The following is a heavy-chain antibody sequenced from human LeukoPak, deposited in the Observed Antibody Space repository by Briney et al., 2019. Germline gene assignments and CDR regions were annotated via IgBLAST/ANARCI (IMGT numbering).Heavy chain of an antibody. V-gene: IGHV1-69*04. J-gene: IGHJ4*02. CDR1: GGTFSSYA. D-gene: IGHD3-22*01. CDR2: IIPILGIA. Sequence: ASVKVSCKASGGTFSSYAISWVRQAPGQGLEWMGRIIPILGIANYAQKFQGRVTITADKSTSTAYMELSSLRSEDTAVYYCARDFRDYYDSSGEPFDYWGQGTLVTVSS. CDR3: ARDFRDYYDSSGEPFDY.